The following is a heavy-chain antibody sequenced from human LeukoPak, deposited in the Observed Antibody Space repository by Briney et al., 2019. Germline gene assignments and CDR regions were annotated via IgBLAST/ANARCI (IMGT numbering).Heavy chain of an antibody. CDR2: ISAYNGNT. CDR3: ARGANYDFWSGYYPYYYYMDV. Sequence: ASVKVSCKASGYTFTSYGISWVRQAPGQGLEWMGWISAYNGNTNYAQKLQGRVTMTTDTSTSTAYMELRSLRSDDTAVYYCARGANYDFWSGYYPYYYYMDVWGKGTTVTVSS. CDR1: GYTFTSYG. J-gene: IGHJ6*03. D-gene: IGHD3-3*01. V-gene: IGHV1-18*01.